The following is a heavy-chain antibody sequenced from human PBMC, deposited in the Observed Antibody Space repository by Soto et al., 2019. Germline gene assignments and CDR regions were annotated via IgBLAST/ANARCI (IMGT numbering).Heavy chain of an antibody. CDR1: GFTFRSSP. CDR2: INGGVDSE. V-gene: IGHV3-23*01. D-gene: IGHD3-16*01. Sequence: GGSLRLSCAVSGFTFRSSPMSWVRRAPGKGLEGVSGINGGVDSENDVDSVRGRFTIIRDNSKNLLLLQMNSLRVEDTAIYYCTNFSHWGIISPTNDYRGQGTQVSVFS. CDR3: TNFSHWGIISPTNDY. J-gene: IGHJ4*02.